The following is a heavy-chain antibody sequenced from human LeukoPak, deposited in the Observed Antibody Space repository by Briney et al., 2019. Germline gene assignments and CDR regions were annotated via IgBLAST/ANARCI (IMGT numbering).Heavy chain of an antibody. Sequence: GGSLRLSCTASGFTFGDYAMSWVRQAPGKGLEWVAFIRYDGSNKYYADSVKGRFTISRDNSKNTLYLQMNSLRAEDTAVYYCAKGQGAFDIWGQGTMVTVSS. V-gene: IGHV3-30*02. CDR3: AKGQGAFDI. CDR1: GFTFGDYA. J-gene: IGHJ3*02. CDR2: IRYDGSNK.